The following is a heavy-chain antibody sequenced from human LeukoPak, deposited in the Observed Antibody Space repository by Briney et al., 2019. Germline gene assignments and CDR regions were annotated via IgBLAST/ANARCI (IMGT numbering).Heavy chain of an antibody. CDR3: ARAYYGSGSYSFDY. CDR1: GFTFSSFA. CDR2: ITDSGSSA. D-gene: IGHD3-10*01. V-gene: IGHV3-23*01. J-gene: IGHJ4*02. Sequence: PGGSLRLSCTASGFTFSSFAMSWVRQAPGMGLEWVSAITDSGSSAYYADSVKGRRFTISRDNSKNTLYLQMNGLRAEDTAVYYCARAYYGSGSYSFDYWGQGTLVTVSS.